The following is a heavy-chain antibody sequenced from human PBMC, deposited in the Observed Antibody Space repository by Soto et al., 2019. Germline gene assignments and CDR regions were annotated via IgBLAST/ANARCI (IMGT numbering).Heavy chain of an antibody. V-gene: IGHV4-30-2*01. J-gene: IGHJ4*02. D-gene: IGHD4-17*01. CDR1: GGSISSGGYS. CDR2: IYHSGST. CDR3: ARGTYYGDFDY. Sequence: SETLSLTCAVSGGSISSGGYSWSWIRQPPGEGLEWIGYIYHSGSTYYNPSLKSRVTISVDRSKNQFSLKLSSVTAADTAVYYCARGTYYGDFDYWGQGTLVTVSS.